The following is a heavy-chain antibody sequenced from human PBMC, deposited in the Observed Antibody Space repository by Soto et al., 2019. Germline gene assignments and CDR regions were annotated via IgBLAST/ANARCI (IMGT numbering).Heavy chain of an antibody. D-gene: IGHD3-22*01. J-gene: IGHJ4*02. Sequence: GGSLRLSCAAYGVTVSSYAMSGVRQDPGKGLEWVSGISDSGDRIYYADSVKGRLTMSRDNSKNTLHLQMNSLRAEDTAVYYCAKATYYYDSSGYYGWGQGTLVTVSS. CDR1: GVTVSSYA. CDR3: AKATYYYDSSGYYG. V-gene: IGHV3-23*01. CDR2: ISDSGDRI.